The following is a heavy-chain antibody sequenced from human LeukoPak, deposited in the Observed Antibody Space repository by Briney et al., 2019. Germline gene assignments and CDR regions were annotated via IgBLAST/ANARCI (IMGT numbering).Heavy chain of an antibody. J-gene: IGHJ4*02. CDR3: ARRDKRYYYFDY. D-gene: IGHD1-1*01. Sequence: GESLKISCQGSGYNFTTYWIGWGRPMPGKGPEWMGIIYPGDSDTRYSPSFQGQVTISVDKPISTAYLQWSSLKASDTAMYYCARRDKRYYYFDYWGQGTLVTVSS. CDR2: IYPGDSDT. V-gene: IGHV5-51*01. CDR1: GYNFTTYW.